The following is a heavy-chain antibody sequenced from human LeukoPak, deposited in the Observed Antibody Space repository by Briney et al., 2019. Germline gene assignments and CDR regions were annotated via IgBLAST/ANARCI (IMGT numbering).Heavy chain of an antibody. CDR1: GYTFSTYD. J-gene: IGHJ4*02. CDR3: ARAIRYQLLSDY. V-gene: IGHV1-8*03. Sequence: VASVKVSCKTSGYTFSTYDINWVRQAAGQGLEWMGRMNPNSGNTGFAQKFQGRATITRDTSITTAYLELSSLRSEDTAVYYCARAIRYQLLSDYWGQGTLVTVSS. D-gene: IGHD2-2*01. CDR2: MNPNSGNT.